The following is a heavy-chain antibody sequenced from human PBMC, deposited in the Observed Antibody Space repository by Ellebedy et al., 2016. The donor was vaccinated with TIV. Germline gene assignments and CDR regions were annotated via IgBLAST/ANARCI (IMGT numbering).Heavy chain of an antibody. CDR3: ATTQTGYSYGELNY. CDR1: GFTVSFNY. Sequence: PGGSLRLSCAASGFTVSFNYMSWVRQAPGKGLEWVSGLYSDGRIKYADSVSGRFTISRDSSTATLYLHMNNLRVEDAAVYHCATTQTGYSYGELNYWGQGTPVTVSS. CDR2: LYSDGRI. D-gene: IGHD5-18*01. J-gene: IGHJ4*02. V-gene: IGHV3-66*01.